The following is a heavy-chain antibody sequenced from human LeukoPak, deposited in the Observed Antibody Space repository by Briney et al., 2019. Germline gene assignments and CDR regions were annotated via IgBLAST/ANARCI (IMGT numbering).Heavy chain of an antibody. Sequence: SETLSLTCTVSGGSISSSSYYWGWIRQPPGKGLEWIGSIYYSGSTYYNPSLKSRVTISVDTSKNQFSLKLSSVTAADTAVYYCARLAQDDYGDYPARKIDNWGQGTLVTVSS. J-gene: IGHJ4*02. CDR3: ARLAQDDYGDYPARKIDN. CDR2: IYYSGST. D-gene: IGHD4-17*01. V-gene: IGHV4-39*01. CDR1: GGSISSSSYY.